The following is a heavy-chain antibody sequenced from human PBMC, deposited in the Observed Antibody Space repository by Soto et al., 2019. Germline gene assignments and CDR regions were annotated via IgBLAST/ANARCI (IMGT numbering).Heavy chain of an antibody. Sequence: QVQLVQSGAEVKKPGSSVKVSCKASGGTFSSYTISWVRQAPGQGLEWMGRIIPILGIANYAQKFQGRVTITADKSTSTAYMELSSLRSEDTAVYYCARILGRYYSSGWYYFDYWGQGTLVTVSS. V-gene: IGHV1-69*02. CDR3: ARILGRYYSSGWYYFDY. CDR2: IIPILGIA. D-gene: IGHD6-19*01. CDR1: GGTFSSYT. J-gene: IGHJ4*02.